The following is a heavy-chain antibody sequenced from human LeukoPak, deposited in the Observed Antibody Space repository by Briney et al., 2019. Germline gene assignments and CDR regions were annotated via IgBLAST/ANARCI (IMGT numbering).Heavy chain of an antibody. CDR2: IKHDGSQK. D-gene: IGHD5-18*01. J-gene: IGHJ4*02. V-gene: IGHV3-7*01. CDR3: ARDAGYGYWVVDY. CDR1: GFSFSTYW. Sequence: GGSLRLSGVASGFSFSTYWINWVRQAPGEGLEWVAHIKHDGSQKYYVDSVKGRFTISRDNAKNSLYLQMNSLRAEDTAVYYCARDAGYGYWVVDYWGQGTLVTVSS.